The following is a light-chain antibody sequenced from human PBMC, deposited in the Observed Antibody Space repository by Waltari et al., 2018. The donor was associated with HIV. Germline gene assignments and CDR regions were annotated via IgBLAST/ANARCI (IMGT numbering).Light chain of an antibody. V-gene: IGLV2-14*01. CDR1: SSDIGFYNS. J-gene: IGLJ3*02. Sequence: QSALTQPASVSGSPGQSITISCTGTSSDIGFYNSVSWYQHHPGKAPKVIIYEVTNRPSGVSTRCSGSKAGNTASLTISGLQAEDEADYVCTSYISSSTPGFGGGTKWTV. CDR3: TSYISSSTPG. CDR2: EVT.